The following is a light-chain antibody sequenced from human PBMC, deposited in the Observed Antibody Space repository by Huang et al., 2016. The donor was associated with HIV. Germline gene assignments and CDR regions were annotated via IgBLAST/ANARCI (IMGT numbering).Light chain of an antibody. CDR2: KIS. J-gene: IGKJ1*01. CDR3: QYGET. V-gene: IGKV1-5*03. Sequence: DIQMTQSPSTLSAFVGDRLTTTCRASQNISSWLAWYKQKAGKAPRLLIYKISSLERGVTSRFSGSGYGTEFTLTISSLQPDDIGTYYCQYGETFGQGSKVEVK. CDR1: QNISSW.